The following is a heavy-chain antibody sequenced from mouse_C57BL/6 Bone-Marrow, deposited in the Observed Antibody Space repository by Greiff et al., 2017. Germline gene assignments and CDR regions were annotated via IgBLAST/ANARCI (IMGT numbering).Heavy chain of an antibody. D-gene: IGHD2-1*01. CDR3: AREGGNYEAWFAY. CDR1: GFTFSSYG. J-gene: IGHJ3*01. CDR2: ISSGGSYT. V-gene: IGHV5-6*03. Sequence: EVMLVESGGGLVKPGGSLKLSCAASGFTFSSYGMSWVRQTPDKRLEWVATISSGGSYTYYPDSVKGRFTISRDNAKNTLYLQMSSLKSEDTAMYYCAREGGNYEAWFAYWGQGTLVTVSA.